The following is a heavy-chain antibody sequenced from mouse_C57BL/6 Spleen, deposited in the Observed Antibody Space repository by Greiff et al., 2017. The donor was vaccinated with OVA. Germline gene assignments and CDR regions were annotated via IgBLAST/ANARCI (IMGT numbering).Heavy chain of an antibody. D-gene: IGHD1-1*01. V-gene: IGHV14-4*01. CDR1: GFNIKDDY. Sequence: VQLQQSGAELVRPGASVKLSCTASGFNIKDDYMHWVKQRPEQGLEWIGWIDPENGDTEYASKFQGKATITADTSSNTAYLQLSSLTSEDTAVYYCTTWKDGSPFAYWGQGTLVTVSA. CDR3: TTWKDGSPFAY. CDR2: IDPENGDT. J-gene: IGHJ3*01.